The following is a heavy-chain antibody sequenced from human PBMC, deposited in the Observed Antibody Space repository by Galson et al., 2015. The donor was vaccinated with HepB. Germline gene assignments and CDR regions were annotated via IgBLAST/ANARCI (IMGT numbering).Heavy chain of an antibody. Sequence: SLRLSCAASGFTFSSYGMHWVRQAPGKGLEWVAVISYDGSNKYYADSVKGRFTISRDNSKNTLYLQMNSLRAEDTAVYYCAKDRQQLAPYYYMDVWGKGTTVTVSS. D-gene: IGHD6-13*01. J-gene: IGHJ6*03. CDR1: GFTFSSYG. V-gene: IGHV3-30*18. CDR3: AKDRQQLAPYYYMDV. CDR2: ISYDGSNK.